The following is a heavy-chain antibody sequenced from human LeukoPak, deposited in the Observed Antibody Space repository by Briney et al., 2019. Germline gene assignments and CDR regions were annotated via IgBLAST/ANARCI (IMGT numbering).Heavy chain of an antibody. Sequence: GGSLRLSCADSGFTFSSYWMNWVRQAPGEGLDGVANINHDGSEKYYADFVKGRFTISRDNAKNSLYLQMDSLRAEDTAVYYCARDAGHSGYDLLDYWGQGTLVTVSS. D-gene: IGHD5-12*01. V-gene: IGHV3-7*01. CDR2: INHDGSEK. CDR3: ARDAGHSGYDLLDY. CDR1: GFTFSSYW. J-gene: IGHJ4*02.